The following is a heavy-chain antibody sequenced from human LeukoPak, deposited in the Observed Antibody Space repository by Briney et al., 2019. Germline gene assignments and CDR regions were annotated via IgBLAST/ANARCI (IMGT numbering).Heavy chain of an antibody. CDR3: ARDLGSGWPYYYYGMDV. Sequence: ASVKVSCKASGYTFTGYYMHWVRQAPGQGLEWMGWINPNSGGTNYAQKFQDRVTMTRDTSISTAYMELSRLRSDDTAVYYCARDLGSGWPYYYYGMDVWGQGTTVTVSS. CDR2: INPNSGGT. V-gene: IGHV1-2*02. J-gene: IGHJ6*02. D-gene: IGHD6-19*01. CDR1: GYTFTGYY.